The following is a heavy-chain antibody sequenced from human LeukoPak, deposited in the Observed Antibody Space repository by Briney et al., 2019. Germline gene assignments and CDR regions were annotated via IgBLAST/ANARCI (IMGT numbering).Heavy chain of an antibody. V-gene: IGHV3-21*01. Sequence: GGSLRLSCAASGFTFSSYSMNWVRQAPGKGLERVSSISSSGSNMFYADSVKGRLTVSRDNAKNSLYLQMNSLRAEDTALYYCARDYLVVPAAMWWFDPRGQGTLVTVSS. CDR3: ARDYLVVPAAMWWFDP. J-gene: IGHJ5*02. D-gene: IGHD2-2*01. CDR2: ISSSGSNM. CDR1: GFTFSSYS.